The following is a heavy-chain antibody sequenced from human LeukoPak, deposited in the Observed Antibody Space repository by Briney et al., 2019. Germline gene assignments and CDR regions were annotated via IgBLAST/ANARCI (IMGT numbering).Heavy chain of an antibody. CDR3: ARQRRSGWYHPHLF. D-gene: IGHD6-19*01. V-gene: IGHV4-39*01. Sequence: SETLSLTCSASGGSINTRSYFWGWIRQSPGKGLEWIASMYYSGTTYYNPSLKSRVTISVDTYKSQLSLKLSSVTAADTAVYYCARQRRSGWYHPHLFWGQGILVTVSS. J-gene: IGHJ4*02. CDR1: GGSINTRSYF. CDR2: MYYSGTT.